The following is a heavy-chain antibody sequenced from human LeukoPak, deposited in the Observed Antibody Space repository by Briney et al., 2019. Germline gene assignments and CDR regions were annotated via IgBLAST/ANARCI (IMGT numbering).Heavy chain of an antibody. CDR3: AGRGQRYFRD. Sequence: ASVTVSCKASRNTFDTYYIHWVRLAPGRGLEWVGVIIPSGVPTYAQRFRGRIVVTRDPSTTTVSMQLTSLTSEDTAVYYCAGRGQRYFRDWGQGTLVTVSS. CDR2: IIPSGVP. CDR1: RNTFDTYY. J-gene: IGHJ1*01. V-gene: IGHV1-46*02.